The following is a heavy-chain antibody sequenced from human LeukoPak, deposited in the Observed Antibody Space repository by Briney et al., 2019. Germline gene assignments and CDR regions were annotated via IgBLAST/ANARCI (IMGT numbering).Heavy chain of an antibody. Sequence: PSETLSLTCTVSGGSISSGSYYWSWIRQPAGKGLEWIVRIYTSGSTNYNPSLKSRVTISVDTSKNQFSLKLSSVTAADTAVYYCARGVSVPAAITQYNWFDHWGQGTLVTVSS. CDR3: ARGVSVPAAITQYNWFDH. CDR2: IYTSGST. V-gene: IGHV4-61*02. J-gene: IGHJ5*02. CDR1: GGSISSGSYY. D-gene: IGHD2-2*02.